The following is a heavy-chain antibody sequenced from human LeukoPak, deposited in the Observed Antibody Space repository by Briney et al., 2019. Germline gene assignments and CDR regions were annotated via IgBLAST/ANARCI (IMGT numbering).Heavy chain of an antibody. Sequence: GSLRLSCAASGFPFSSSWVHWVRQAPGKGLEWIGEINHSGSTNYNPSLKSRVTISVDTSKNQFSLKLSSVTAADTAVYYCARVPRIAAAGIYRVVHYFDYWGQGTLVTVSS. V-gene: IGHV4-34*01. CDR2: INHSGST. J-gene: IGHJ4*02. CDR3: ARVPRIAAAGIYRVVHYFDY. D-gene: IGHD6-13*01. CDR1: GFPFSSSW.